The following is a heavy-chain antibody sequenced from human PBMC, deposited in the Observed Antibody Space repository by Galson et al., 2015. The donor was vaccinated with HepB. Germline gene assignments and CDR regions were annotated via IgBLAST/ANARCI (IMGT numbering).Heavy chain of an antibody. V-gene: IGHV3-48*02. Sequence: SLRLSCAASGFTFSSYSMNWVRQAPGKGLEWVSYISSSSSTIYYADSVKGRFTISRDNAKNSLYLQMNSLRDEDTAVYYCARDPLDPTYYDILTGYSYYYYGMDVWGRGTTVTVSS. CDR1: GFTFSSYS. CDR3: ARDPLDPTYYDILTGYSYYYYGMDV. J-gene: IGHJ6*02. CDR2: ISSSSSTI. D-gene: IGHD3-9*01.